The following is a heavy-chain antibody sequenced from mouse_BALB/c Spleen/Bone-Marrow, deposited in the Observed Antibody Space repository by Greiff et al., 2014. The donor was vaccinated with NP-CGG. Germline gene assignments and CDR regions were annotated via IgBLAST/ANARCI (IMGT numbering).Heavy chain of an antibody. CDR3: ARQDYYGSSPHWYFDV. CDR1: GFTFSSYA. Sequence: EVKVEESGGGLVKPGGSLKLSCAASGFTFSSYAMSWVRQTPEKRLEWVATISSGGSYTYYADSVKGRFTISRDTAKNTLYLQMSRLRSEDTAIYYCARQDYYGSSPHWYFDVWGAGTTVTVSS. J-gene: IGHJ1*01. D-gene: IGHD1-1*01. V-gene: IGHV5-9-3*01. CDR2: ISSGGSYT.